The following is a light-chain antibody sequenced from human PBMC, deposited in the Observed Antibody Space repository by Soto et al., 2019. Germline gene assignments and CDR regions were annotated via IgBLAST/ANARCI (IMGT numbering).Light chain of an antibody. CDR3: CSYAGSYIWV. CDR2: DVS. J-gene: IGLJ3*02. Sequence: QPVLTQPRSVSGSPGQSVTIACTGTSSDVGGYKYVSWYQQHPGKVPKLIIYDVSQRPSGVPDRFSGSKSGNTASLTISGLQAEDEADYYCCSYAGSYIWVFGGGTKVTVL. V-gene: IGLV2-11*01. CDR1: SSDVGGYKY.